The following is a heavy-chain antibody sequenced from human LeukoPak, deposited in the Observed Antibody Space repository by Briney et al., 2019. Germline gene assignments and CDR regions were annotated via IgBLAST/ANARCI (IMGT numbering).Heavy chain of an antibody. CDR2: IYPGDSDT. CDR3: ARHTTRTYCGSTSCEIFLGY. V-gene: IGHV5-51*01. J-gene: IGHJ4*02. CDR1: GYSFISYW. Sequence: GESLKISCKGSGYSFISYWSGWVRQMPGKGLVWMGIIYPGDSDTRYSPSFQGQVTISADKSISTAYLQWSSLKASDTAMYYCARHTTRTYCGSTSCEIFLGYWGQGTLVTVSS. D-gene: IGHD2-2*01.